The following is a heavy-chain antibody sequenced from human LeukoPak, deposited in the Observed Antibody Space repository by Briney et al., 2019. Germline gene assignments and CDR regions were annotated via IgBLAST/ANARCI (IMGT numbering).Heavy chain of an antibody. J-gene: IGHJ4*02. CDR1: GFTFSSYG. Sequence: GGSLRLSCAASGFTFSSYGIHWVRQAPGKGLEWVAFIRYDGSNKYYADSVKGRFTISRDNSKNTLHLQMNSLRTEDTAVYYCARCPLRYSGYETHFDYWGQGTLVTVSS. V-gene: IGHV3-30*02. CDR2: IRYDGSNK. CDR3: ARCPLRYSGYETHFDY. D-gene: IGHD5-12*01.